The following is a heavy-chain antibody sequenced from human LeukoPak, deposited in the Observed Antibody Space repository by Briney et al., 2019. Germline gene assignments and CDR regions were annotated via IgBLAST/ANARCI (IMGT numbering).Heavy chain of an antibody. D-gene: IGHD1-26*01. J-gene: IGHJ6*02. CDR1: GFTFSSYG. CDR3: ARGMSGSYYYYYYGMDV. V-gene: IGHV3-30*02. Sequence: GGSLRLSCAASGFTFSSYGMHWVRQAPGKGLEWVAFIRYDGSNKYYADSVKGRFTISRDNSKNTLYLQMNSLRAEDTAVYYCARGMSGSYYYYYYGMDVWGQGTTVTVSS. CDR2: IRYDGSNK.